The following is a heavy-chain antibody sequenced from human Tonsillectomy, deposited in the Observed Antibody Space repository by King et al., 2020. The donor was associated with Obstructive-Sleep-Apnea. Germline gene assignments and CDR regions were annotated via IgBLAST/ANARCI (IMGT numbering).Heavy chain of an antibody. J-gene: IGHJ6*02. D-gene: IGHD2-2*01. V-gene: IGHV5-51*01. CDR3: ARQAGEYQNRYYYGMDV. CDR2: IYPGDSDT. CDR1: GYSFTSYW. Sequence: QLVQSGAEVKKPGESLKISCKGSGYSFTSYWIAWVRQMPGKGLEWMGSIYPGDSDTTYSPSFQGQVTISADKSISTAYLQRSSLRASDTAMYYCARQAGEYQNRYYYGMDVWGQGTTVTVPS.